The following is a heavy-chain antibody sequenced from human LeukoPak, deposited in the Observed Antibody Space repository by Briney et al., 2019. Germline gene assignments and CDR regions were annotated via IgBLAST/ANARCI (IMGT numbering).Heavy chain of an antibody. J-gene: IGHJ4*02. CDR3: TREEELLDY. CDR2: IRSKAYGGTT. Sequence: GGSLRLSCAASGFTFSSYWMTWVRQAPGKGLEWVGFIRSKAYGGTTEYAASVKGRFTISRDDSKSIAYLQMNSLKTEDTAVYYCTREEELLDYWGQGTLVTVSS. D-gene: IGHD3-10*01. V-gene: IGHV3-49*04. CDR1: GFTFSSYW.